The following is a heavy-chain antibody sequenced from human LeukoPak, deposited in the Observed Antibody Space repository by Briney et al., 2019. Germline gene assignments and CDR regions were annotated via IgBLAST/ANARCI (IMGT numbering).Heavy chain of an antibody. Sequence: PGGSLSLSCAAPGSTFDDHGMSWVRQVSGKGLELVAGSNWNGGSRGYGDSVKGRLTISRDNAKNYLFLHMHRLRVEDTALYYCAMGDSSGWYFDYWGQGTLVTVSS. CDR1: GSTFDDHG. V-gene: IGHV3-20*04. CDR2: SNWNGGSR. CDR3: AMGDSSGWYFDY. D-gene: IGHD6-19*01. J-gene: IGHJ4*02.